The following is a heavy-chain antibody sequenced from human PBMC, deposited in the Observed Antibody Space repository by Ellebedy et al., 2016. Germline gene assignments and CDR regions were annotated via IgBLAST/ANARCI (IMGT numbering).Heavy chain of an antibody. V-gene: IGHV3-72*01. CDR2: TRNKANSYTT. CDR3: ARVGGADRAHAFDI. D-gene: IGHD1-26*01. CDR1: EFSDHY. Sequence: GESLKISCTASEFSDHYMDWVRQAPGKGLEWVGRTRNKANSYTTEYAASVKDRFTISRDDSKNSVYLQMNSLKTEDTAVYYCARVGGADRAHAFDIWGQGTMVTVSS. J-gene: IGHJ3*02.